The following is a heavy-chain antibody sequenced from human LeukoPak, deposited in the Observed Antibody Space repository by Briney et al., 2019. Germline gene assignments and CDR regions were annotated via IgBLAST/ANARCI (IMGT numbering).Heavy chain of an antibody. CDR1: GYSINSGYY. Sequence: SETLSLTCTVSGYSINSGYYWGWIRQPPGKGLEWIGTIFHSGSTNYNPSLKSRVTISVDTSKNQFSLKLSSVTAADTAVYYCASVEMATINHYYYYMDVWGKGTTVTVSS. V-gene: IGHV4-38-2*02. CDR3: ASVEMATINHYYYYMDV. D-gene: IGHD5-24*01. J-gene: IGHJ6*03. CDR2: IFHSGST.